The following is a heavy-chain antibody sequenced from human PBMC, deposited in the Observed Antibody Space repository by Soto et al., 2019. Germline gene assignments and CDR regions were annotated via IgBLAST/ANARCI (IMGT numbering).Heavy chain of an antibody. V-gene: IGHV3-53*01. CDR2: IYSGGST. Sequence: EVQLVESGGGLIQPGGSLRLSCAASGFTVSNHYMRWVRQAPGKGLEWVSLIYSGGSTHYADSVKGRFTISRDNSKNTLYLQMNSLIVEDTAVYYCARDPPGIAASGGGGWGQGTLVTVSS. CDR3: ARDPPGIAASGGGG. CDR1: GFTVSNHY. D-gene: IGHD6-13*01. J-gene: IGHJ4*02.